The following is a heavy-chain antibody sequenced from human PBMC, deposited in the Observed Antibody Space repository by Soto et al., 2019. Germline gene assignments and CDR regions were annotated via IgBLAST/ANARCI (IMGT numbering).Heavy chain of an antibody. V-gene: IGHV3-33*01. CDR1: GFTFSRHG. D-gene: IGHD4-17*01. J-gene: IGHJ4*02. CDR2: ILNDASGH. CDR3: ARDDDYPDNGFDY. Sequence: QVQLVESGGGVVQPGTSLRLSCAASGFTFSRHGMHWVRQTQGKGLEWLAVILNDASGHWYADSVKGLFTISKDNFENTLYLHMNALRLEDTAMYYCARDDDYPDNGFDYWGQGTLVTVSS.